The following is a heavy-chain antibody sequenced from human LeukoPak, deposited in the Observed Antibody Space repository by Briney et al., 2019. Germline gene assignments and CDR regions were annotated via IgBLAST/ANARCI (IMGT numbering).Heavy chain of an antibody. D-gene: IGHD3-10*01. CDR2: IYYSGST. J-gene: IGHJ4*02. CDR3: ARLKSVLLWFGELLSYYFDY. Sequence: SETLSLTCTVSGGSISSSSYYWGWIRQPPGKGLEWIGSIYYSGSTYYNPSLKSRVTISVDTSKNQFSLKLSSVTAADTAVYYCARLKSVLLWFGELLSYYFDYWGQGTPVTVSS. V-gene: IGHV4-39*01. CDR1: GGSISSSSYY.